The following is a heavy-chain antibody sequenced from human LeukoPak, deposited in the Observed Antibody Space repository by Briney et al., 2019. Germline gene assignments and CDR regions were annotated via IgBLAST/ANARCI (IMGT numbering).Heavy chain of an antibody. Sequence: GASVKVSCKASGYTFTSYYMHWVRQAPGQGLEWMGWINPNGGGREYAQKFQGRVNMTRDTAISTAYMELSSLTFDDTAIYYCARVGYFYGSGSQTGGYLDYWGQGTLVTVSS. V-gene: IGHV1-2*02. CDR2: INPNGGGR. CDR3: ARVGYFYGSGSQTGGYLDY. D-gene: IGHD3-10*01. CDR1: GYTFTSYY. J-gene: IGHJ4*02.